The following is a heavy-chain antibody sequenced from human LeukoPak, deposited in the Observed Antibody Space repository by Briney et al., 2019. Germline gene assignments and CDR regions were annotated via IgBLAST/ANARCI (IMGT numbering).Heavy chain of an antibody. CDR1: GGSFSGYY. V-gene: IGHV4-34*01. CDR2: INHSGST. D-gene: IGHD3-9*01. J-gene: IGHJ3*02. Sequence: PSETLSLTCAVYGGSFSGYYWSWIRQPPGKGLEWIGEINHSGSTNYNPSLKSRVTISVDTSKNQFSLKLSSVTAADTAVYYCARGPDYDILTGYSRPLAFDIWGQGTMVTVSS. CDR3: ARGPDYDILTGYSRPLAFDI.